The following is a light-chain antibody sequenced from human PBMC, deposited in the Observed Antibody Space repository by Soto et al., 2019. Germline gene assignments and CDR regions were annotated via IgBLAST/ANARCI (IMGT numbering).Light chain of an antibody. Sequence: QSVLTQPPSVSGAPGQRVTISCTGSSSNIGAGYDVHWYQQLPGTAPKLLIYGNSNRPSGVPDRFSGSKSGTSASLAITGLQAEDEADDYCQSYDSSLSVNWVFGGGTKLTVL. CDR2: GNS. CDR3: QSYDSSLSVNWV. CDR1: SSNIGAGYD. V-gene: IGLV1-40*01. J-gene: IGLJ3*02.